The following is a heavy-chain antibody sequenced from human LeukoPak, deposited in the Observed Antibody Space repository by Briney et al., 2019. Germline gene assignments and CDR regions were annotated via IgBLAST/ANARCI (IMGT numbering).Heavy chain of an antibody. J-gene: IGHJ4*02. Sequence: GGSLRLSCAASGFTFSSYWMHWVRQAPGKGQVLVSLINSDGSSTYYADSVKGRFTISRDNSKNTLYLQMNSLRAEDTAVYYCAKDRPGQPEYYFDYWGQGTLVTVSS. CDR3: AKDRPGQPEYYFDY. V-gene: IGHV3-74*01. CDR2: INSDGSST. CDR1: GFTFSSYW.